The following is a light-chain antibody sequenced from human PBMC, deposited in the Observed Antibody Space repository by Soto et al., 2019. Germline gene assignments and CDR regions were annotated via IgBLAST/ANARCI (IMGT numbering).Light chain of an antibody. CDR1: RSDVGGYNY. CDR3: SSYTSSSLHV. J-gene: IGLJ1*01. CDR2: DVS. V-gene: IGLV2-14*03. Sequence: QSALTQPASVSGSPGQSITISCTGTRSDVGGYNYVSWYQQHPGKAPKLMIYDVSNRPSGVSNRFSGSKSGNKASLTISGLQAEDEADYYCSSYTSSSLHVFGTGTKLTVL.